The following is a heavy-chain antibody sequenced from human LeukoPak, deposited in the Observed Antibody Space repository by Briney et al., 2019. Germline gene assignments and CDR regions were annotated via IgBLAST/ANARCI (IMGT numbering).Heavy chain of an antibody. CDR3: ARLRGGRSTPFDY. Sequence: GGSLRLSCAASGFTFDDYGMSWVRQAPGKGLEWVSGLNWNGGSTGYADSVKGRFTISRDNAKNSLYLQMSSLRAEDTAVYYCARLRGGRSTPFDYWGQGTLVTVSS. CDR1: GFTFDDYG. V-gene: IGHV3-20*04. J-gene: IGHJ4*02. D-gene: IGHD2-15*01. CDR2: LNWNGGST.